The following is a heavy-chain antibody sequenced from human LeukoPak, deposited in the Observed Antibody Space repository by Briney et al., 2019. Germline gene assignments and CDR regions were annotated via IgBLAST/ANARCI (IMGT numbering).Heavy chain of an antibody. D-gene: IGHD3-10*01. J-gene: IGHJ2*01. V-gene: IGHV3-66*01. Sequence: GGSLRLSCVASGFTVSNNYMSWVRQAPGKGLEWVSIIYIGGSTNYADSVKGRFTISRDSSKNTVYLQMNSLRGEDTAVYYCARDEGGGDLDFGGRGTLVTVSS. CDR2: IYIGGST. CDR1: GFTVSNNY. CDR3: ARDEGGGDLDF.